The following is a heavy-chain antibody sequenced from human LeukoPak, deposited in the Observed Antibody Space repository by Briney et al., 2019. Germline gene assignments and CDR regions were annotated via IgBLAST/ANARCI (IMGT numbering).Heavy chain of an antibody. CDR2: IYSSGST. J-gene: IGHJ4*02. CDR3: ARDQGCGGSCYELGY. CDR1: GGSISSGSYY. D-gene: IGHD2-15*01. V-gene: IGHV4-61*02. Sequence: PSETLSLTCTVSGGSISSGSYYWSWVRQPAGKGLEWIGRIYSSGSTNYNRSLKSRVTISVDTSKTQFSLKLSSVTAADTAVYYCARDQGCGGSCYELGYWGQGTLVTVSS.